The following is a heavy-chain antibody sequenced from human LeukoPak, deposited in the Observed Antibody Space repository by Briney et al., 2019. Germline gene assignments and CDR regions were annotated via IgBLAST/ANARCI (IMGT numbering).Heavy chain of an antibody. J-gene: IGHJ4*02. V-gene: IGHV4-34*01. CDR3: AGTTDYCGNFFDY. CDR1: GGSFSGYY. CDR2: INHSGST. D-gene: IGHD4-23*01. Sequence: SETQSLTCAVYGGSFSGYYWNLIRQPPGKGLEWIGEINHSGSTKYNPSLKSRVNISIDTSKNQFSLKLSSVTAADTAVYYCAGTTDYCGNFFDYWGQGTLVTVSS.